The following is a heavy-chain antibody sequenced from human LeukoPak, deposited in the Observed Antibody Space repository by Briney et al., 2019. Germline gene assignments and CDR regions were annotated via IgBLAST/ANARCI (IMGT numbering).Heavy chain of an antibody. CDR3: AGGIMITFGGVRFDP. D-gene: IGHD3-16*01. CDR1: GGSFSGYY. V-gene: IGHV4-34*01. Sequence: SETLSLTCAVYGGSFSGYYWSWIRQPPGKGLEWLGEINHSGGTNYNPSLKSRVTISVDTSKNQFSLKLSSVTAADTAVYYCAGGIMITFGGVRFDPWGQGTLVTVSS. J-gene: IGHJ5*02. CDR2: INHSGGT.